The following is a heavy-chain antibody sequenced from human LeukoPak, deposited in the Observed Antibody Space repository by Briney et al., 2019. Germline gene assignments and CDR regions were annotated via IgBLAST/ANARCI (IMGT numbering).Heavy chain of an antibody. D-gene: IGHD6-6*01. J-gene: IGHJ4*02. Sequence: ASVKVSCKASGYTFTGYYMHWARQAPGQGLEWMGWINPNSGGTNYAQKFQGRVTMTRDTSISTAYMELSRLRSDDTAVYYCARSYIAARSFDYWGQGTLVTVSS. CDR2: INPNSGGT. CDR1: GYTFTGYY. CDR3: ARSYIAARSFDY. V-gene: IGHV1-2*02.